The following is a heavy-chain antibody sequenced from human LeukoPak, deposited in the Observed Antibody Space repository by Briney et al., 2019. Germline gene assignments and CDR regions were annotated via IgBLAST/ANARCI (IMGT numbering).Heavy chain of an antibody. J-gene: IGHJ3*02. CDR1: GGSISSSSYY. CDR2: IYYSGST. D-gene: IGHD3-22*01. Sequence: SETLSLTCTVSGGSISSSSYYWGWIRQPPGKGLEWIGSIYYSGSTYYNPSLKSRVTISVDTSKNQFSLKLSSVTAADTAVYYCARASTMIVVVGAFDIWGQGTMVTVSS. CDR3: ARASTMIVVVGAFDI. V-gene: IGHV4-39*01.